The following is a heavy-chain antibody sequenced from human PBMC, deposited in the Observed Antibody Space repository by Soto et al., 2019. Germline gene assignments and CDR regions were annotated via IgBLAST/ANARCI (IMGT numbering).Heavy chain of an antibody. Sequence: PGGSLRLSCAASGFTFSSYAMHWVRQAPGKGLEWVAVISYDGSNKYYADSVKGRFTISRDNSKNTLYLQMNSLRAEDTAVYYCASFPPTGQTIRQYYDFWSGPPLWGQGTLVTVSS. CDR3: ASFPPTGQTIRQYYDFWSGPPL. J-gene: IGHJ4*02. V-gene: IGHV3-30-3*01. CDR2: ISYDGSNK. CDR1: GFTFSSYA. D-gene: IGHD3-3*01.